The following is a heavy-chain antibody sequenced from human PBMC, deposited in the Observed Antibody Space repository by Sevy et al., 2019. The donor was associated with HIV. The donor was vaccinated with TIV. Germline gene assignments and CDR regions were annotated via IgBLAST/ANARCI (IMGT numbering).Heavy chain of an antibody. CDR2: ITRNSYEAYGGAT. CDR3: TRGLATADTPEYYFDY. V-gene: IGHV3-49*03. CDR1: GFTFDDYA. J-gene: IGHJ4*02. D-gene: IGHD5-12*01. Sequence: GGSLRLSCTTSGFTFDDYAMSWFRQAPGKGLEWVAFITRNSYEAYGGATYYGASVKGRFIISRDDSKSIAYLQMNSLKTEDTGVYYCTRGLATADTPEYYFDYWGQGTLVTVSS.